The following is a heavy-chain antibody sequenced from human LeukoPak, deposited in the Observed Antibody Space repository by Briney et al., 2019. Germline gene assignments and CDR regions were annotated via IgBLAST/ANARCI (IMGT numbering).Heavy chain of an antibody. CDR3: AKDWAIQLWSPDYFDY. CDR2: ISSSSNYI. V-gene: IGHV3-21*01. J-gene: IGHJ4*02. D-gene: IGHD5-18*01. CDR1: GFTFSSYN. Sequence: GGSLRLSCAASGFTFSSYNMNWVRQAPGKGLEWVSSISSSSNYIYYADSVKGRFTISRDNAKNSLYLQMNSLRAEDTAVYYCAKDWAIQLWSPDYFDYWGQGTLVTISS.